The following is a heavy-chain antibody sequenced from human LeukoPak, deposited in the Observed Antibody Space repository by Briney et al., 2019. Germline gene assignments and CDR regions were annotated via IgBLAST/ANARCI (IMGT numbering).Heavy chain of an antibody. Sequence: GGSLRLSCAASGFTFSSYGMHWVRQAPGEGLEWVAFIRYDASNKYYADSVKGRFTISRDNSKNTLFLQMNSLRAEDTAVYYCAKANTLFGADFDYWGQGTLVTVSS. CDR1: GFTFSSYG. V-gene: IGHV3-30*02. CDR2: IRYDASNK. D-gene: IGHD3-3*01. CDR3: AKANTLFGADFDY. J-gene: IGHJ4*02.